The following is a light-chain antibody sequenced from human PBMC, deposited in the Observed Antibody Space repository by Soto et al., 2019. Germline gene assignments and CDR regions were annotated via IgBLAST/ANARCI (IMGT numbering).Light chain of an antibody. V-gene: IGKV1D-12*01. Sequence: DIQVTQSPSSVSASVGDRVTITCRASQDINNWLAWYQQKPGKAPKLLIYTTSNLQSGVPSRFSGSGSGTDFTLTINSLQPEDFAPYYCQQANSFPLTFGGGTKVEIK. CDR1: QDINNW. CDR2: TTS. CDR3: QQANSFPLT. J-gene: IGKJ4*01.